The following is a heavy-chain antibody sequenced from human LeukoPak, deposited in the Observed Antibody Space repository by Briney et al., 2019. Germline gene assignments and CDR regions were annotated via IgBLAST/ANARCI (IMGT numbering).Heavy chain of an antibody. Sequence: SETLSLTCSVSGGSISRYKWAWIRQPAGKGLEWLGRSDDGGHTDYSPSLESRLTVSIDKSKNQVSLKLTSVTAADTAVYYCARAARRQDGWTGGSYHWGQGIPATVSS. V-gene: IGHV4-4*07. CDR2: SDDGGHT. J-gene: IGHJ4*02. D-gene: IGHD5-24*01. CDR1: GGSISRYK. CDR3: ARAARRQDGWTGGSYH.